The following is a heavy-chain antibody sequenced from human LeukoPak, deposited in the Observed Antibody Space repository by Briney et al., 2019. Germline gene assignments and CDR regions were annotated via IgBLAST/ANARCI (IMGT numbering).Heavy chain of an antibody. V-gene: IGHV4-4*07. D-gene: IGHD1-14*01. J-gene: IGHJ5*02. CDR3: ASVAEPYTWFDT. Sequence: SDTLSLTCTVSGGSISSYYWSWIRQPAGKGLEWIGRIYTSGSTNYNPSLKSRVTMSVDTSKNQFSLKLSSVTAADTAVYYCASVAEPYTWFDTWGQGTLVSVSS. CDR1: GGSISSYY. CDR2: IYTSGST.